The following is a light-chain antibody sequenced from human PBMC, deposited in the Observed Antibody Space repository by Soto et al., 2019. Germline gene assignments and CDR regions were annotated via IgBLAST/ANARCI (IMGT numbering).Light chain of an antibody. Sequence: DIVMTQSPDSLAVSLGERATFKCKSSPSVLYSSNNKNYLAWYQQKPGQPPNLLIYWASTRESGVPDRFSGSGSGTDFTLTISSLQAEDVAVYYCQQYYSTPWTFGQGTKVDVK. CDR1: PSVLYSSNNKNY. V-gene: IGKV4-1*01. CDR3: QQYYSTPWT. J-gene: IGKJ1*01. CDR2: WAS.